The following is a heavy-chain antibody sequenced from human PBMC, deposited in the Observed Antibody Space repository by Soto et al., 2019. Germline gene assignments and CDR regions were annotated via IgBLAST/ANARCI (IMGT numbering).Heavy chain of an antibody. Sequence: VKVSCPASGGPFIRYARIWVRQTPGQGLEWMGGIIPIFGTANYAQKFQGRVTITADESTSTAYMELSSLRSEDTAVYYCARLKGSLYRGYDNYYGMDVWGQGTTVTVSS. V-gene: IGHV1-69*01. CDR3: ARLKGSLYRGYDNYYGMDV. CDR2: IIPIFGTA. J-gene: IGHJ6*02. CDR1: GGPFIRYA. D-gene: IGHD5-12*01.